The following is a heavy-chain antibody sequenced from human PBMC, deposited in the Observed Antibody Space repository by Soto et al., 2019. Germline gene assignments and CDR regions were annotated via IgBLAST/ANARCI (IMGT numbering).Heavy chain of an antibody. D-gene: IGHD1-1*01. CDR2: IIPILGIA. CDR3: ARDQQEVWNDVGLGFTNDAFDI. CDR1: GGTFSSYT. V-gene: IGHV1-69*04. Sequence: GASVKVSCKASGGTFSSYTISWVRQAPGQGLEWMGRIIPILGIANYARKFQGRVTITADKSTSTAYMELSSLRSEDTAVYYCARDQQEVWNDVGLGFTNDAFDIWGQGTMVTVSS. J-gene: IGHJ3*02.